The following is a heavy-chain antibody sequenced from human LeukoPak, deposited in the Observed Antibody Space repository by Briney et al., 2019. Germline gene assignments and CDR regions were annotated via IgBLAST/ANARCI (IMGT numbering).Heavy chain of an antibody. CDR2: INPNSGGT. Sequence: GASVKVSCKASGYTFTGYYMHWVRQAPGQGLEWMGWINPNSGGTNYAQKFQGRVTMTRDTSISTAYMELSRLRSDDTAVYYCARDSRRWYSSSSGGIDYWGQGTLVTVSS. CDR1: GYTFTGYY. CDR3: ARDSRRWYSSSSGGIDY. J-gene: IGHJ4*02. D-gene: IGHD6-6*01. V-gene: IGHV1-2*02.